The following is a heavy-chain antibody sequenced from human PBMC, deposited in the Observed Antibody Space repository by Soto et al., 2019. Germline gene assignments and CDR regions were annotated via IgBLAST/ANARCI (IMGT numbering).Heavy chain of an antibody. CDR3: ARHSIAANGPDY. V-gene: IGHV5-10-1*01. D-gene: IGHD2-15*01. CDR1: GYTFTDYC. J-gene: IGHJ4*02. Sequence: ESLKISCKGSGYTFTDYCITWVRQLPGKGLECMGRIDPSDSYTNYNPSFQGHVTISADRSISTAYLQWSSLKAPDTAIYYCARHSIAANGPDYWCQGTLVTVSS. CDR2: IDPSDSYT.